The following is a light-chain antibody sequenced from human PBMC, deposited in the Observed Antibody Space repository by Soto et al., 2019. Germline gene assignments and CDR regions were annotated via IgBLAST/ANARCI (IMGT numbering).Light chain of an antibody. CDR3: ALFMGNGISV. CDR2: STS. J-gene: IGLJ1*01. CDR1: SGSVSTANN. V-gene: IGLV8-61*01. Sequence: VVTQESSFSVSPGGPVTLTCGLISGSVSTANNPNWYQQTPGQAPRTLIYSTSTRSSVVPDRFSGSILGNKAALTITGAQADDESDYYCALFMGNGISVFGTGTKVTVL.